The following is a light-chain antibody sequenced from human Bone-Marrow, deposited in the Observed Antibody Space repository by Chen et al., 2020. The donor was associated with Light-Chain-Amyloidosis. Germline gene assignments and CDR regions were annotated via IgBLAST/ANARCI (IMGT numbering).Light chain of an antibody. V-gene: IGLV3-25*03. Sequence: SYELTQPPSVSVSPGQTAMITCSGDDLPTKYAYWYQQKPGQAPVLVIPRDTERPSGISERFSGSSSGTTATLTISGVQAEDEADYHCQSADSSGTDEVIFGGGTKLTVL. CDR2: RDT. CDR1: DLPTKY. CDR3: QSADSSGTDEVI. J-gene: IGLJ2*01.